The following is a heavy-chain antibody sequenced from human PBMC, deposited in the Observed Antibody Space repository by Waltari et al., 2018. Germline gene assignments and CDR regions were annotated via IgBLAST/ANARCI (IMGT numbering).Heavy chain of an antibody. Sequence: EVQLVESGGGLVQPGGSLRLSCAASGFTFSSYWMSWVRQAPGKGLEWVANIKQDGSGKYYVDAVKGRFTISRDNAKNSLYLQMNSLRAEDTAVYYCARDKYYDFWSGYYTDYYYGMDVWGQGTTITVSS. CDR3: ARDKYYDFWSGYYTDYYYGMDV. D-gene: IGHD3-3*01. V-gene: IGHV3-7*01. CDR2: IKQDGSGK. J-gene: IGHJ6*02. CDR1: GFTFSSYW.